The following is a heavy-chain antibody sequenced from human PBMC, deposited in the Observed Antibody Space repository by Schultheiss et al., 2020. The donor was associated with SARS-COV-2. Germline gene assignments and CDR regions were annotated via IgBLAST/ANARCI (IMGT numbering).Heavy chain of an antibody. Sequence: SGPTLVKPTQTLTLTCTFSGFSLSTSGVGVGWIRQPPGKALEWLALIYWNDDKRYSPSLKSRLTITKDTSKNQVVLTMTNMDPVDTATYYCAHRQNFWSGYSSYGMDVWGQGTTVTVSS. J-gene: IGHJ6*02. CDR3: AHRQNFWSGYSSYGMDV. D-gene: IGHD3-3*01. V-gene: IGHV2-5*01. CDR1: GFSLSTSGVG. CDR2: IYWNDDK.